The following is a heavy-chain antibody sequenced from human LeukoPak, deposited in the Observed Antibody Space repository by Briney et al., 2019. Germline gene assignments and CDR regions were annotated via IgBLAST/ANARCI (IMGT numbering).Heavy chain of an antibody. V-gene: IGHV4-4*07. CDR1: GVSISSYY. Sequence: PSETLSLTCTVSGVSISSYYWSWIRQPAGKGLEWIGRIYTSGSTNYNPSLKSRVTMSVDTSKNQFSLKLSSVTAADTAVHYCARVAYSSGWYEDWFDPWGQGTLVTVSS. D-gene: IGHD6-19*01. CDR2: IYTSGST. CDR3: ARVAYSSGWYEDWFDP. J-gene: IGHJ5*02.